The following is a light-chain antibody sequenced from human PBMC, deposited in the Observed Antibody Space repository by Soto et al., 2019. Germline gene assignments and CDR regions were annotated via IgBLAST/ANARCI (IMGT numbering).Light chain of an antibody. CDR2: ATS. J-gene: IGKJ2*01. CDR3: QQYGSPPMYA. V-gene: IGKV3-20*01. Sequence: EIVLTQSPGTLSLSPGERATLSCRASQSVVSKFFAWYQQKPGQAPRLLIYATSSRATGIPDRFSDSGSGPHFTLTISRLEPEDFAVYYCQQYGSPPMYAFGQGTKPEIK. CDR1: QSVVSKF.